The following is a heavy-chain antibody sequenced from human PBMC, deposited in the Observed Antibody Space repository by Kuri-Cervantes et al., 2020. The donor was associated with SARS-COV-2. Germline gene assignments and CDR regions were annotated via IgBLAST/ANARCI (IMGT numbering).Heavy chain of an antibody. CDR3: ARGRDSSSHPFDY. CDR1: GGSISSGGYY. Sequence: LRLSCTVSGGSISSGGYYWSWIRQPPGKGLEWIGYIYHSGSTYYNPSLKSRVTISVDRSKNQFSLKLSSVTAADTAVYYCARGRDSSSHPFDYWGQGTLVTVSS. D-gene: IGHD6-6*01. CDR2: IYHSGST. J-gene: IGHJ4*02. V-gene: IGHV4-30-2*01.